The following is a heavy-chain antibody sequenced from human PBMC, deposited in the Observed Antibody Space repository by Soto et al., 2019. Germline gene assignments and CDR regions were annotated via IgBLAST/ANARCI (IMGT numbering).Heavy chain of an antibody. V-gene: IGHV1-69*01. J-gene: IGHJ6*02. D-gene: IGHD2-2*01. CDR1: GGTFSSYA. CDR3: ARESSSPNYYFYGMDV. CDR2: IIPIIATP. Sequence: QVQLVQSGAEVKKPGSSVKVSCKASGGTFSSYAVSWVRQAPGQGLEWMGVIIPIIATPTYAQKFQGRVTITAVESTTTAYMDLSSLRPDDTAVYYCARESSSPNYYFYGMDVWGHGTTVIVSS.